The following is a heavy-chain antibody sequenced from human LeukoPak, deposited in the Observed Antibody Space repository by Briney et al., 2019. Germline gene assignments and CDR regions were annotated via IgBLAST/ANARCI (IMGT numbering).Heavy chain of an antibody. Sequence: GGSLRLSCAASGFTFSSYAMNWVRQAPGKGLEWVSVIRGDGGNTYYADSVRGRFTISRDNSKNTLYLQMNSLRAEDTAVYYCANQPSLSSITDYWGQGTLVTVSS. CDR3: ANQPSLSSITDY. J-gene: IGHJ4*02. D-gene: IGHD1-14*01. CDR1: GFTFSSYA. V-gene: IGHV3-23*01. CDR2: IRGDGGNT.